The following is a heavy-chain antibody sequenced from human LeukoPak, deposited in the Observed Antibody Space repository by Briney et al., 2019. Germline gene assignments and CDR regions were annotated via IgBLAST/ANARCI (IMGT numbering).Heavy chain of an antibody. Sequence: GGSLRLSCAASGFTFSSYSMNWVRQAPGKGLEWVSSISSSSSYIYYADSVKGRFTISRDNAKNSLYLQMNSLRAEDTAVYYCARDDLEVVVPAATNPGGVYYYYYMDVWGKGTTVTVSS. CDR3: ARDDLEVVVPAATNPGGVYYYYYMDV. V-gene: IGHV3-21*01. D-gene: IGHD2-2*01. CDR1: GFTFSSYS. CDR2: ISSSSSYI. J-gene: IGHJ6*03.